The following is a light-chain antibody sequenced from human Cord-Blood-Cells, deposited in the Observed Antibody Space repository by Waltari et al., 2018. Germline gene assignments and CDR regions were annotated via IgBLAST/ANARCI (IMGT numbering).Light chain of an antibody. CDR2: GAS. Sequence: IVLPQSPVTLSLSPGHSATLSCRASQRVSSSEFSWYQQKPRQAPRLLIYGASSRATGIPDRFSGSGYGTDFTLTISRLEPEDFAVYCCQRYGSSMYTFGQGTKLEIK. J-gene: IGKJ2*01. CDR1: QRVSSSE. V-gene: IGKV3-20*01. CDR3: QRYGSSMYT.